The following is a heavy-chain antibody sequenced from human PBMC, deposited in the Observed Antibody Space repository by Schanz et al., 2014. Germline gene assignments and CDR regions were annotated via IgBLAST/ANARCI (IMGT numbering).Heavy chain of an antibody. D-gene: IGHD3-10*01. Sequence: QVQLVESGGGVVQFGRSLRLSCVASGFTFSSYGMHWVRQAPGKGLEWVAVIWYDENNKYYADSVKGRFTMSRDNSKNTLYLQMTNLRAEDTAVYYCARANYRRKINFDYWGRGTLVTVSS. V-gene: IGHV3-33*01. J-gene: IGHJ4*02. CDR3: ARANYRRKINFDY. CDR2: IWYDENNK. CDR1: GFTFSSYG.